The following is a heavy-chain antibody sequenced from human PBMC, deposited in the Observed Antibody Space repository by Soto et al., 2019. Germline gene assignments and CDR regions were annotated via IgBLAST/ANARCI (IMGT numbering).Heavy chain of an antibody. Sequence: QVQLVESGGGVVQPGRSLRLSCAASGFTFSSYAMHWVRQAPGKGLEWVAVISYDGSNKYYADSVKGRFTISRDNSKNTLYLQMNSLRADDTAVYYCARDVSAAAGTGVNAGIDYWGQGTLVTVSS. CDR3: ARDVSAAAGTGVNAGIDY. V-gene: IGHV3-30-3*01. D-gene: IGHD6-13*01. CDR1: GFTFSSYA. CDR2: ISYDGSNK. J-gene: IGHJ4*02.